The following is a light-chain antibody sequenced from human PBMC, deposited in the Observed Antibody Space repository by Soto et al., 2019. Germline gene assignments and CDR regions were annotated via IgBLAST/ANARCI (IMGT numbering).Light chain of an antibody. Sequence: EIVMTQSPATLSVSPGERATLSCRASQSVSSNLAWYQQKPGQAPRILIYGASTRTTGIPARFSGSGSGTEFTLTISSLPSEDFAVYYCQQYNNWPFPFGQGTRLEIK. CDR2: GAS. CDR3: QQYNNWPFP. CDR1: QSVSSN. J-gene: IGKJ5*01. V-gene: IGKV3-15*01.